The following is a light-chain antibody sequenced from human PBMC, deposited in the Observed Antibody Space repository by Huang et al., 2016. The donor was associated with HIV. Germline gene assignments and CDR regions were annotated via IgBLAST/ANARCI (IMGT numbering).Light chain of an antibody. CDR2: DSS. Sequence: EIVLTQSPATLSLSPGERATLSCRASQSVSSYLAWYQQKPGQAPSLLIYDSSNRATGIPARFSGSGSGTDFTLTISSREPEDFAVYYCQQRSNWPPTFGGGTKVEIK. CDR3: QQRSNWPPT. J-gene: IGKJ4*01. V-gene: IGKV3-11*01. CDR1: QSVSSY.